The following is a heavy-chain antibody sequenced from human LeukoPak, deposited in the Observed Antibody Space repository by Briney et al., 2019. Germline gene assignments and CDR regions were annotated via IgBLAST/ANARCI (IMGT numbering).Heavy chain of an antibody. D-gene: IGHD3-22*01. CDR2: IWYDGSNK. J-gene: IGHJ4*02. Sequence: PGGSLRLSCAASGFTFSSYGMHWVRQAPGKGLGWVAVIWYDGSNKYYADSVKGRFTISRDNSKNTLYLQMNSLRAEDTAVYYCAKDGQTDSSGYYPSNWGQGTLVTVSS. V-gene: IGHV3-33*06. CDR3: AKDGQTDSSGYYPSN. CDR1: GFTFSSYG.